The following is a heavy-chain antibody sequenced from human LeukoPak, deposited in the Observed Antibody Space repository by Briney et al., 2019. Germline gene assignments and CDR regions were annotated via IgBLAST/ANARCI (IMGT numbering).Heavy chain of an antibody. CDR2: IYTSGST. D-gene: IGHD1-26*01. Sequence: PSETLSLTCTVSGGSISSYYWSWIRQPAGKGLEWIGRIYTSGSTYYNPSLKSRVTISVDTSKNQFSLKLSSVTAADTAVYYCARVRWELSRGYYYMDVWGKGTTVTVSS. CDR1: GGSISSYY. J-gene: IGHJ6*03. CDR3: ARVRWELSRGYYYMDV. V-gene: IGHV4-4*07.